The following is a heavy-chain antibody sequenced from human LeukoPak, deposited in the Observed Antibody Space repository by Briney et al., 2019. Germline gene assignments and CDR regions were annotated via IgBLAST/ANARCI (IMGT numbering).Heavy chain of an antibody. CDR3: ARENRYGSGSYYDC. D-gene: IGHD3-10*01. V-gene: IGHV4-39*07. J-gene: IGHJ4*02. CDR2: IYYSGST. CDR1: GGSISSSSYY. Sequence: PSETLSLTCTVSGGSISSSSYYWGWIRQPPGKGLEWIGSIYYSGSTYYNPSLKSRVTISVDTSKNQFSLKLSSVTAADTAVYYCARENRYGSGSYYDCWGQGTLVTVSS.